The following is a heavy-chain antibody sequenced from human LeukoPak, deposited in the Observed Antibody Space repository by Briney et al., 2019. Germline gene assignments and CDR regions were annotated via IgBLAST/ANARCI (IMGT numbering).Heavy chain of an antibody. J-gene: IGHJ3*02. CDR2: ISGSGGST. CDR1: GFTFSSYA. CDR3: AILIITGTTELDAFDI. V-gene: IGHV3-23*01. D-gene: IGHD1-20*01. Sequence: GGSLRLSCAASGFTFSSYAMSWVRQAPGKGLEWVSAISGSGGSTYYADSVKGRFTISRDNSKNTLYLQMNSLRAEDTAVYYCAILIITGTTELDAFDIWGQGTMVTVSS.